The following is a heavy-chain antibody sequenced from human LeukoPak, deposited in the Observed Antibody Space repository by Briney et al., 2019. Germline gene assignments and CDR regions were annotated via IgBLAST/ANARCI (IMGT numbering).Heavy chain of an antibody. J-gene: IGHJ4*02. CDR2: INPNSGGT. V-gene: IGHV1-2*02. Sequence: ASVKVSCKASGYTFTGYYMQWVRQAPGQGLEWMGWINPNSGGTNYAQKFQGRVTMTRDTSISTAYMELSRLRSDDTAVYYCARDYEFSGYYDSSSGNWGQGTLVTVSS. CDR1: GYTFTGYY. CDR3: ARDYEFSGYYDSSSGN. D-gene: IGHD3-22*01.